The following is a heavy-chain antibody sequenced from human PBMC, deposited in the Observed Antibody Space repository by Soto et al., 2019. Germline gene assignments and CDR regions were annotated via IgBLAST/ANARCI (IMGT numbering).Heavy chain of an antibody. J-gene: IGHJ6*04. CDR3: ARGDLTDV. CDR1: GFTVSSYY. V-gene: IGHV3-53*04. Sequence: EVQVVESGGGLVQPGGSLRLSCAASGFTVSSYYMSWVRQAPGKGLEXXSVLYTGGSTYYADSVNGRFTISRHNSENTLYLQMNSLRVEDTAVYYCARGDLTDVWGKGTTVTVSS. CDR2: LYTGGST.